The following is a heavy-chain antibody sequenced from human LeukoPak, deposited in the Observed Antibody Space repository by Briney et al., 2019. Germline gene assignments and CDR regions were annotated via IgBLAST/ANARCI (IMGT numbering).Heavy chain of an antibody. V-gene: IGHV4-59*01. Sequence: SETLSLTCTVSGGSISSYYWSWIRQPPGKGLEWIGYIYYSGSTNYNPSLKSRVTISVDTSKNQFSLKLSSVTAADTAVYYCARDGLIASPHEAFDSWGQGTIVTVS. CDR3: ARDGLIASPHEAFDS. D-gene: IGHD6-6*01. CDR1: GGSISSYY. J-gene: IGHJ3*02. CDR2: IYYSGST.